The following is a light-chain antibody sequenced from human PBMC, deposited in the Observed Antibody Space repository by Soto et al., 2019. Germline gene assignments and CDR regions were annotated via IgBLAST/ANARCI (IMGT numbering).Light chain of an antibody. CDR2: GAS. CDR1: QSVSSN. CDR3: QQHNNWPFT. V-gene: IGKV3-15*01. Sequence: EIVMTQSPATLSVSPGERATLSCRASQSVSSNLAWYQQRPGQAPRLLIYGASTRATGIPARLSGSGSGTEFTRTISSLQSEDFAGYYCQQHNNWPFTFGQGTKLEIK. J-gene: IGKJ2*01.